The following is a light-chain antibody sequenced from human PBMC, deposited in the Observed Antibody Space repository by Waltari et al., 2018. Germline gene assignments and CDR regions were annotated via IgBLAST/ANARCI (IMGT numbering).Light chain of an antibody. CDR3: CSYAASYVV. CDR2: DVS. Sequence: QSALTQPRSVSGSPGQSVTISCTGATSDVGGFTYVSWYQQHPGKAPTLMIYDVSKRPSGVPDRFSGSKSGYTASLTISGLQADDEADYYCCSYAASYVVFGGGTKLTVL. CDR1: TSDVGGFTY. V-gene: IGLV2-11*01. J-gene: IGLJ2*01.